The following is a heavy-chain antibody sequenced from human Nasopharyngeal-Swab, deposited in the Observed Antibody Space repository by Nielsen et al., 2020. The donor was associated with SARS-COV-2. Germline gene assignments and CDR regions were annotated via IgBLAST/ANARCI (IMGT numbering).Heavy chain of an antibody. J-gene: IGHJ5*02. CDR1: GYSISSGYY. Sequence: GSLRLSCTVSGYSISSGYYWGWIRQPPGKGLEWIGSIYHSGSTYYNPSLKSRVTISVDTSKNQFSLKLSSVTAADTAVYYCARDLGDYGDYALDPWGQGTLVTVSS. V-gene: IGHV4-38-2*02. CDR2: IYHSGST. CDR3: ARDLGDYGDYALDP. D-gene: IGHD4-17*01.